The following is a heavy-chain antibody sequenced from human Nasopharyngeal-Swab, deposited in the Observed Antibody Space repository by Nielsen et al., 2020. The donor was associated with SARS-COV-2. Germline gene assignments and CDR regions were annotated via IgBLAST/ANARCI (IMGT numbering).Heavy chain of an antibody. CDR1: GFRDYS. CDR3: ARGYCSSGSCYAKHYGMDV. D-gene: IGHD2-15*01. J-gene: IGHJ6*02. V-gene: IGHV3-21*01. Sequence: GESLKISCVDSGFRDYSMNWVRQAPGKGLECVSSISSSSRDIYYADSVKGRFTISRDSAKNSLYLQMNNLRAEDTAVYYCARGYCSSGSCYAKHYGMDVWGQGTTVTVSS. CDR2: ISSSSRDI.